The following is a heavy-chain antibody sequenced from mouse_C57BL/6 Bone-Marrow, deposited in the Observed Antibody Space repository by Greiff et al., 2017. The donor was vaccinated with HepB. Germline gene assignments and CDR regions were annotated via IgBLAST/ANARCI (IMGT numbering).Heavy chain of an antibody. V-gene: IGHV3-6*01. Sequence: EVKLQESGPGLVKPSQSLSLTCSVTGYSITSGYYWNWIRQFPGNKLEWMGYISYDGSNNYNPSLKNRISITRDTSKNQLFLKLNSVTTEDTATYYCARDYYYGSSIYAMDYWGQGTSVTVSS. CDR2: ISYDGSN. CDR1: GYSITSGYY. J-gene: IGHJ4*01. D-gene: IGHD1-1*01. CDR3: ARDYYYGSSIYAMDY.